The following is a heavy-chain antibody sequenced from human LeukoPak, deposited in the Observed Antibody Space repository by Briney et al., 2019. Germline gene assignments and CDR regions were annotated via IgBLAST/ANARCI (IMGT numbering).Heavy chain of an antibody. CDR1: GGSISDAAYY. V-gene: IGHV4-30-4*02. Sequence: SETLSLTCTASGGSISDAAYYWSWIRQHPGEGLEWIGYVFYSGSTSYNPSLKSRVTISVDTSKNQFSLKLSSVTAADTAVYYCARGGITFGGVRGTWFDPWGQGTLVTVSS. CDR2: VFYSGST. CDR3: ARGGITFGGVRGTWFDP. D-gene: IGHD3-16*01. J-gene: IGHJ5*02.